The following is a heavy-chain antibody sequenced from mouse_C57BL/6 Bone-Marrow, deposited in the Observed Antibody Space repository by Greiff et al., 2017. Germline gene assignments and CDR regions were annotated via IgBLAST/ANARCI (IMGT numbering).Heavy chain of an antibody. Sequence: EVKLQESGPGLVKPSQSLSLTCSVTGYSITSGYYWNWLRQFPGNKLEWMGYISYDGSNNYNPSLTNRISITRDTSKNQFFLKLNSVTTEDTDTYYCARVSVTSYWYFDVWGTGTTVTVSS. CDR2: ISYDGSN. J-gene: IGHJ1*03. V-gene: IGHV3-6*01. CDR1: GYSITSGYY. D-gene: IGHD2-12*01. CDR3: ARVSVTSYWYFDV.